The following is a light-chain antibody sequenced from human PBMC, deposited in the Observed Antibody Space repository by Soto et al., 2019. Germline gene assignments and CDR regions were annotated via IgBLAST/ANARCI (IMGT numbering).Light chain of an antibody. Sequence: DIQLTQSPSVLSASVGDIVTITCRASQGISRFLAWYQQKPGKAPNFLISASPTLQSGVPSRFSGSGSGTEFTLTISSRLPEDFATYYCQQVTSYPLNFGGGTKVEIK. CDR2: ASP. V-gene: IGKV1-9*01. CDR3: QQVTSYPLN. J-gene: IGKJ4*01. CDR1: QGISRF.